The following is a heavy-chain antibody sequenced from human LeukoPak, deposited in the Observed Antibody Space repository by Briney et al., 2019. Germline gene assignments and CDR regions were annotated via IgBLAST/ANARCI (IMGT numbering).Heavy chain of an antibody. D-gene: IGHD1-26*01. CDR1: GFTFSYA. J-gene: IGHJ4*02. CDR3: AKRGGIVGATTAFDY. Sequence: GGSLRLSCAASGFTFSYAMSWVRQAPGKGLEWVSAISGSGGSTYYADSVKGRFTISRDNSKNTLYLQMNSLRAEDTAVYYCAKRGGIVGATTAFDYWGQGTLVTVSS. V-gene: IGHV3-23*01. CDR2: ISGSGGST.